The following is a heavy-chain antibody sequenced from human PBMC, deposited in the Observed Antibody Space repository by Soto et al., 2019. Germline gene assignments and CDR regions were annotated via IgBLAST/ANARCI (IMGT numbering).Heavy chain of an antibody. D-gene: IGHD5-12*01. CDR2: ISYDGSNK. Sequence: GGSLRLFCAASGFTFSSYGMHWVRQAPGKGLEWVAVISYDGSNKYYADSVKGRFTISRDNSKNTLYLQMNSLRAEDTAVYYCAKDKYIADPEGMDVWGQGTTVTVSS. CDR3: AKDKYIADPEGMDV. V-gene: IGHV3-30*18. J-gene: IGHJ6*02. CDR1: GFTFSSYG.